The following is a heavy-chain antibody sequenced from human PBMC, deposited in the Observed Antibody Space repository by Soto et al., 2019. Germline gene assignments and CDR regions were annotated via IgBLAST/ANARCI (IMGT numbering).Heavy chain of an antibody. V-gene: IGHV3-30*18. D-gene: IGHD5-12*01. CDR3: AKDTEWLRFYFYGMDV. Sequence: GGSQRLSCAASGLTFRSYGMHWVRQAPGKGLEWVAVISYDGSNKYYADSMKGRFTISRDNSKNTLYLQMNSLRAEDTAVYYCAKDTEWLRFYFYGMDVWGQGTTVTVSS. CDR2: ISYDGSNK. J-gene: IGHJ6*02. CDR1: GLTFRSYG.